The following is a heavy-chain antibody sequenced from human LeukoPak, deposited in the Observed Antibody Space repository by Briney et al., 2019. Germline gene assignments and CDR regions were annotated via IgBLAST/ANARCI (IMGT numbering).Heavy chain of an antibody. D-gene: IGHD1-26*01. Sequence: GRSLRLSCAASGFTLNSNYMHWVRPAPGKGLEWVSDIYSGVSTHHADSVNGRFTISRDNSKNTLYLQMNSLRAEDTAVYYCARDYGAPSVSYGWFDPWGQGTLVTVSS. CDR1: GFTLNSNY. J-gene: IGHJ5*02. V-gene: IGHV3-53*01. CDR2: IYSGVST. CDR3: ARDYGAPSVSYGWFDP.